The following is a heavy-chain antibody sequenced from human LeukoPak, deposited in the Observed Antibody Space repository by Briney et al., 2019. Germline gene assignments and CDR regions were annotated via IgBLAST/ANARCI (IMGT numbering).Heavy chain of an antibody. CDR2: IKQDGSEK. V-gene: IGHV3-7*01. J-gene: IGHJ4*02. CDR1: GFTFSSYS. Sequence: GGSLRLSCAASGFTFSSYSMNWVRQAPGKGLEWVANIKQDGSEKYYVDSVKGRFTISRDNAKNSLYLQMNSLRAEDTAVYYCARLERGSLGYCSGGSCYAFDYWGQGTLVTVSS. D-gene: IGHD2-15*01. CDR3: ARLERGSLGYCSGGSCYAFDY.